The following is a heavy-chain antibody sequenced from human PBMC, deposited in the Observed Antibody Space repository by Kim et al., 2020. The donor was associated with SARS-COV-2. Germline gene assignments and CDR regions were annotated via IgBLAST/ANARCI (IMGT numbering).Heavy chain of an antibody. J-gene: IGHJ4*02. CDR1: GYSFTSYW. V-gene: IGHV5-10-1*01. CDR2: IDPSDSYT. CDR3: ARHPSWTYCGGDCYPPGFDY. D-gene: IGHD2-21*02. Sequence: GESLKISCKGSGYSFTSYWISWVRQMPGKGLEWMGRIDPSDSYTNYSPSFQGHVTISADKSISTAYLQWSSLKASDTAMYYCARHPSWTYCGGDCYPPGFDYWGQGTLVTVSS.